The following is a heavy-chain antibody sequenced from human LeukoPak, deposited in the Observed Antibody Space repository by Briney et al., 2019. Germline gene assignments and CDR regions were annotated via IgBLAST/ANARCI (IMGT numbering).Heavy chain of an antibody. J-gene: IGHJ4*02. CDR3: ARGGATTRRPIDS. V-gene: IGHV3-64*01. CDR1: GFIFNRNA. Sequence: GGSLRLSCTASGFIFNRNAMHWVRQAPGKGLEYLSAISSNGGSTEYANSVKGRFTISRDNSKNTLYLQMGPLRAEDTAVYFCARGGATTRRPIDSWGQGTLVTVS. D-gene: IGHD1-26*01. CDR2: ISSNGGST.